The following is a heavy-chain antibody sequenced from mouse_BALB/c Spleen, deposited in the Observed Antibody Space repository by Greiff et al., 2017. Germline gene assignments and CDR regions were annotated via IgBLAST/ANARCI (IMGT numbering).Heavy chain of an antibody. J-gene: IGHJ4*01. D-gene: IGHD2-4*01. V-gene: IGHV1-12*01. Sequence: QVQLQQPGAELVKPGASVKMSCKASGYTFTSYNMHWVKQTPGQGLEWIGAIYPGNGDTSYNQKFKGKATLTADKSSSTAYMQLSSLTSEDSAVYYCAREDYVQGMDYWGQGTSVTVAS. CDR3: AREDYVQGMDY. CDR2: IYPGNGDT. CDR1: GYTFTSYN.